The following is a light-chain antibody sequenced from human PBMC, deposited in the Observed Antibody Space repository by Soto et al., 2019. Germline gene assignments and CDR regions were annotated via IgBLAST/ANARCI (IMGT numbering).Light chain of an antibody. CDR2: DAS. CDR1: QSIITW. J-gene: IGKJ4*01. Sequence: DIQMTQSHSTLPASVGDRVTITCRASQSIITWLAWFQQAPGKAPKILISDASSLKSGVASRFSGSGSGTEFTLTISSLQPDDFATYYCQQYHIYSLTFGGGTKVEI. CDR3: QQYHIYSLT. V-gene: IGKV1-5*01.